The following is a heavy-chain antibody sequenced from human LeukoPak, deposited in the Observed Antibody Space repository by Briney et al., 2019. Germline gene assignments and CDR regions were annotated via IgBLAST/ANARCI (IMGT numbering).Heavy chain of an antibody. J-gene: IGHJ4*02. V-gene: IGHV3-53*01. CDR3: ARVRLNYYDSSGYPLFYFDY. Sequence: GGTLRLSCAASGFTFSNYMSWVRQAPGKGLEWVSVIYSGGSTYYADSVKGRFTISRDNSKNTLYLQMNSLRAEDTAVYYCARVRLNYYDSSGYPLFYFDYWGQGTLVTVSS. CDR2: IYSGGST. D-gene: IGHD3-22*01. CDR1: GFTFSNY.